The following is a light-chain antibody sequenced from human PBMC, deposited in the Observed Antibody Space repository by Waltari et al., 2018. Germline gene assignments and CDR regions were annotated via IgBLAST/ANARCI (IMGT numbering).Light chain of an antibody. V-gene: IGLV2-11*01. CDR3: CTYTGTYTHWV. Sequence: QSALTQPRSVSGSPGQSVTISCTGTSNDVGASNYVSWHQQHPGKAPKLVIYDVSKRPSGVPDRFSASNAGSTASLTISGLQAEDEADYYCCTYTGTYTHWVFGGGTKLTVL. CDR2: DVS. CDR1: SNDVGASNY. J-gene: IGLJ3*02.